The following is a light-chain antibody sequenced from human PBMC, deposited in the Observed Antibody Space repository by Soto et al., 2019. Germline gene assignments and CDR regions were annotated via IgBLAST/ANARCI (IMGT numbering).Light chain of an antibody. CDR2: AAS. CDR3: QQSYALVRT. CDR1: QGISTF. V-gene: IGKV1-39*01. Sequence: DIQMTQSPSSLSTSVGDRVTVTWRASQGISTFLNWYQQKPGKAPRLLIYAASRLQSGVPARFSGSGVETDFTLTITSLQPEDFGIYYCQQSYALVRTFGGGTKVDIK. J-gene: IGKJ4*01.